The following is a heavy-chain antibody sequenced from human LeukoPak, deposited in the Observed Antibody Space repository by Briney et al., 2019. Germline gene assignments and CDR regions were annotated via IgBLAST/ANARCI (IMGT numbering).Heavy chain of an antibody. J-gene: IGHJ5*02. V-gene: IGHV3-33*01. CDR2: IWYDGSNK. CDR3: ARDCNTFSGLDP. D-gene: IGHD3-16*01. CDR1: GFTFSSYG. Sequence: GRSLRLSCAASGFTFSSYGMHWVRQAPGKGLEWVAVIWYDGSNKYYADSVKGRFTISRDNSKNTLYLQMNGLRAEDTAVYYCARDCNTFSGLDPWGQGTLVTVSS.